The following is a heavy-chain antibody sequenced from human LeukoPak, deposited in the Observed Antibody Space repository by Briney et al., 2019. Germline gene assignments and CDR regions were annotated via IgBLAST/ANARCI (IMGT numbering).Heavy chain of an antibody. CDR2: IRYDGSNK. CDR1: GFTFSNYA. J-gene: IGHJ4*02. CDR3: AKCGITIFGVIKSPFDY. V-gene: IGHV3-30*02. Sequence: GGSLRLSCAASGFTFSNYAMNWVRQAPGKGLEWVAFIRYDGSNKYYADSVKGRFTISRDNSKNTLYLQMNSLRAEDTAVYYCAKCGITIFGVIKSPFDYWGQGTLVTVSS. D-gene: IGHD3-3*01.